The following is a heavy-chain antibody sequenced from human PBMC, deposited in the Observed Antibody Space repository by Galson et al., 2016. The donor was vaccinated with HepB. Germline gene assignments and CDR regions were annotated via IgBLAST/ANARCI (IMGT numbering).Heavy chain of an antibody. J-gene: IGHJ4*02. CDR3: AMQPGFYLGS. CDR1: GGSISSDTW. CDR2: IFHRGTI. V-gene: IGHV4-4*02. D-gene: IGHD1-14*01. Sequence: SETLSLTCAVSGGSISSDTWWSWVRQPPGKGLGWIGEIFHRGTINYNPALKSRVTISLDESNNQFSLELNSVTAADTAVYYCAMQPGFYLGSWGQGTLVTAS.